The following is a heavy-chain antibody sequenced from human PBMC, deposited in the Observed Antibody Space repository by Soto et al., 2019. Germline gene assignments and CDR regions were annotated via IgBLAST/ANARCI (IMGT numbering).Heavy chain of an antibody. CDR3: ARTYCSSTSCSWWYYGMDV. CDR2: IIPIFGTA. CDR1: GGTFSSYA. V-gene: IGHV1-69*13. J-gene: IGHJ6*02. Sequence: GASVKVSCKASGGTFSSYAISWVRQAPGQGLEWMGGIIPIFGTANYAQKFQGRVTITADESTSTAYMELSSLRSEDTAVYYCARTYCSSTSCSWWYYGMDVWGQGTTVTVSS. D-gene: IGHD2-2*01.